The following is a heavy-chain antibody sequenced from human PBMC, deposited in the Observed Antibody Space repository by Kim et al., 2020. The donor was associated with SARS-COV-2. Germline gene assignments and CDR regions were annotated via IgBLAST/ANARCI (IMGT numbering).Heavy chain of an antibody. V-gene: IGHV4-59*01. CDR3: ARDQTYYDLLTAYTNHWYFDL. CDR1: GGSISSFY. Sequence: SETLSLTCTVSGGSISSFYWSWIRQPPGKGLEWMGYIYYTGRSNYNPSLRGRVTISVDTSKNRLSLQLRSVTAADTAVYYCARDQTYYDLLTAYTNHWYFDLWGRGTLVTVSS. J-gene: IGHJ2*01. D-gene: IGHD3-9*01. CDR2: IYYTGRS.